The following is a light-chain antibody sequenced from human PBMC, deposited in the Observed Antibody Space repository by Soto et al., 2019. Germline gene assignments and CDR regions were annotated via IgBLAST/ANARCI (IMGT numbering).Light chain of an antibody. Sequence: QSALTQPASVSGSPGQAITISCTGTNRDVGNYNLVAWYQQHPGSAPKLIIYEATKRPSGVSNRFSGSKSGNTASLTISGLQAEDEADYYCSSYAGSSAPVVFGGGTKVTVL. CDR2: EAT. CDR3: SSYAGSSAPVV. J-gene: IGLJ2*01. CDR1: NRDVGNYNL. V-gene: IGLV2-23*01.